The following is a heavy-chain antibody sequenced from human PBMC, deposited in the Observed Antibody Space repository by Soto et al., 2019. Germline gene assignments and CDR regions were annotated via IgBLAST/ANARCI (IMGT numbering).Heavy chain of an antibody. J-gene: IGHJ6*02. D-gene: IGHD6-19*01. CDR2: INTYNGNT. Sequence: ASVKVSCKASGYTFPSYGINWVRQAPGQGLEWMGWINTYNGNTNYAQEFQGRVTMTTDTSTSTVYMELRSLRSDDTAVYYCARDLRTVAGIYYYYYGMDVWGQGTTVTVSS. CDR3: ARDLRTVAGIYYYYYGMDV. V-gene: IGHV1-18*01. CDR1: GYTFPSYG.